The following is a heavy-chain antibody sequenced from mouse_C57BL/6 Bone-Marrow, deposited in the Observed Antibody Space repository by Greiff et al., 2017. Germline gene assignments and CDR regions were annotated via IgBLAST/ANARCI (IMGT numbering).Heavy chain of an antibody. J-gene: IGHJ1*03. Sequence: QVQLQQPGAELVKPGASVKLSCKASGYTFTSYWMQWVKQRPGQGLEWIGEIDPSDSYTNYNQKFKGKATLTVDTSSSTAYMQLSSLTSEDSAVYYCARRRVTTWYFDVWGTGTTVTVSS. CDR3: ARRRVTTWYFDV. CDR2: IDPSDSYT. D-gene: IGHD2-2*01. CDR1: GYTFTSYW. V-gene: IGHV1-50*01.